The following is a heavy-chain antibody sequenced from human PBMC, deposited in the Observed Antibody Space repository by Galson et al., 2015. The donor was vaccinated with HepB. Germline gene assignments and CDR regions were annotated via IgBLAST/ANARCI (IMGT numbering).Heavy chain of an antibody. D-gene: IGHD1-26*01. CDR2: IKHSGST. CDR1: GDFINSGGFS. CDR3: ARGDTVVSPPGGLDP. V-gene: IGHV4-30-2*01. J-gene: IGHJ5*02. Sequence: TLSLTCAVSGDFINSGGFSWSWIRQPPGKGLEWVGYIKHSGSTYYNPSLKSRVTISVERSKNQFSLKLNSVTATDTAVYYCARGDTVVSPPGGLDPWGQGTLVTVTS.